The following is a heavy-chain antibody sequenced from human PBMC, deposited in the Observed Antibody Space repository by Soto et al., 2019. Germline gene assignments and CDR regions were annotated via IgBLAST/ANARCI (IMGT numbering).Heavy chain of an antibody. CDR2: IIPVLVMA. V-gene: IGHV1-69*08. D-gene: IGHD5-12*01. CDR1: GDIFDSLT. Sequence: QVQLVQSGAEMKKPGSSVKVSCQASGDIFDSLTINWVRQAPGQGLEWMGRIIPVLVMATYAQKFQGRVTIIADKSTSTVYMELSSLTSEDTAVYYCARELGGYDYLYYYYYMDVWGEGTTVTVSS. CDR3: ARELGGYDYLYYYYYMDV. J-gene: IGHJ6*03.